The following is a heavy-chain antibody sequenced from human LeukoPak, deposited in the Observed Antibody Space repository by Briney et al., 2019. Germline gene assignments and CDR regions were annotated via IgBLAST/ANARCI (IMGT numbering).Heavy chain of an antibody. CDR1: GGSFSGYY. J-gene: IGHJ4*02. Sequence: SETLSLTCAVYGGSFSGYYWSWIRQPPGKGLEWIGEINHSGSTNYNPSLKSRVTISVDTSKNQFSLKLSSVTAADTAVYYCARRGIEYSSPRYFDYWGQGTLVTVSP. CDR3: ARRGIEYSSPRYFDY. CDR2: INHSGST. V-gene: IGHV4-34*01. D-gene: IGHD6-6*01.